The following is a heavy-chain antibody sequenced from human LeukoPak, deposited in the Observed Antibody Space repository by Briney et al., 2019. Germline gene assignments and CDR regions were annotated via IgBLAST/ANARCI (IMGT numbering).Heavy chain of an antibody. D-gene: IGHD3-22*01. Sequence: PSETLSLTCAVSGYSISSDSYWVWIRQPPGQGLEWTGGTYHSGSTYYNPSLKSRVTMSVDTSKNQFSLKLSSVTAADTAVCYCARAPRDSSSSNYMRRFDYWGQGTLVTVSS. J-gene: IGHJ4*02. CDR2: TYHSGST. CDR1: GYSISSDSY. V-gene: IGHV4-38-2*01. CDR3: ARAPRDSSSSNYMRRFDY.